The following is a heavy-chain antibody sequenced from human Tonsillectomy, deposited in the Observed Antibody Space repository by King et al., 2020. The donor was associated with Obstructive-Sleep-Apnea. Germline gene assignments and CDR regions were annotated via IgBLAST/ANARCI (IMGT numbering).Heavy chain of an antibody. CDR3: ARVGGGYNLDFYYGMDV. Sequence: VQLVQSGAEVKKPGASVKVSCKASGYTFTNYGITWVRQAPGQGPEWMGWISAYNGNTNYAQKLQGRVTMTTETSTSTAYMELRSLRSDDTAGYYCARVGGGYNLDFYYGMDVWGQGTTVTVSS. CDR1: GYTFTNYG. D-gene: IGHD5-24*01. V-gene: IGHV1-18*01. CDR2: ISAYNGNT. J-gene: IGHJ6*02.